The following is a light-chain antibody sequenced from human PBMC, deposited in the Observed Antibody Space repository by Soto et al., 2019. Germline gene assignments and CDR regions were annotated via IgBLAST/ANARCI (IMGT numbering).Light chain of an antibody. CDR2: YDS. V-gene: IGLV3-21*01. CDR3: QVWDISSGHVV. Sequence: SYELTQPPSVSVAPGKTASVACGGSNIGSKSVHWYKKKSGQAPVLVMYYDSDRPSGIPERFSGSNSGNTATLTISRVEAVDEADYYCQVWDISSGHVVFGGGTKLTVL. J-gene: IGLJ3*02. CDR1: NIGSKS.